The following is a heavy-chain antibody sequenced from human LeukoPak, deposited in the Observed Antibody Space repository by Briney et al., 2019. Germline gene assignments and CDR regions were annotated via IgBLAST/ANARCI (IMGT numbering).Heavy chain of an antibody. Sequence: GGSLRPSCAASGFTFSNYAMSWVRQAPGKGLEWVSGINWNGDSTGYVDSVKGRFTISRDNAKNSLYLQMNSLRAEDTALFYCARERVTTDNYYYMDVWGKGITVTVSS. CDR1: GFTFSNYA. CDR3: ARERVTTDNYYYMDV. V-gene: IGHV3-20*04. CDR2: INWNGDST. J-gene: IGHJ6*03. D-gene: IGHD1-26*01.